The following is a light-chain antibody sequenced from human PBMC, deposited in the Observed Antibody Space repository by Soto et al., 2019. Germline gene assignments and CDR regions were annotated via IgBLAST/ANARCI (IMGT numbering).Light chain of an antibody. CDR2: EGS. CDR1: SSDVGSYNL. CDR3: CSYAGSSTLV. Sequence: QSALTQHASVSGSPGQSITISCTGTSSDVGSYNLVSWYQQHPGKAPKLMIYEGSKRPSGVSNRFSGSKSGNTASLTISGLQAEDEADYYCCSYAGSSTLVFGGGTQLTVL. V-gene: IGLV2-23*01. J-gene: IGLJ2*01.